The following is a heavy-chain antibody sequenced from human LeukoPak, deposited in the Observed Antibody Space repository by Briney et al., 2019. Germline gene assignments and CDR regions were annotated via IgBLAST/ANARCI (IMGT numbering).Heavy chain of an antibody. V-gene: IGHV1-69*13. CDR3: ARDSPQKVERRGEDYYPYRDV. D-gene: IGHD1-1*01. CDR1: GGTFSSYA. CDR2: IIPIFCTA. Sequence: SVKVSCKASGGTFSSYAISWVRQAPGQGLEWMGGIIPIFCTANYAQKFQGRVTITADESTSTAYMELSSLRSEDTAVYYCARDSPQKVERRGEDYYPYRDVWGKGTTVTVSS. J-gene: IGHJ6*03.